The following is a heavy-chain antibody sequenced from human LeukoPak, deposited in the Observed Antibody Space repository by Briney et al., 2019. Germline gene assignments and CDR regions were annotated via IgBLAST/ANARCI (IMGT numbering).Heavy chain of an antibody. CDR1: GGSITSHY. CDR3: ATLKRGSIYGYFDF. V-gene: IGHV4-59*11. Sequence: SETLSLTRTVSGGSITSHYWSWIRQPPGKGLEWIAYVLDSVRTKDNPSLQSRLTLSADTSKNQFSLRLSSVTAADTAVYYCATLKRGSIYGYFDFWGQGIKVTVSS. CDR2: VLDSVRT. J-gene: IGHJ4*02. D-gene: IGHD5-18*01.